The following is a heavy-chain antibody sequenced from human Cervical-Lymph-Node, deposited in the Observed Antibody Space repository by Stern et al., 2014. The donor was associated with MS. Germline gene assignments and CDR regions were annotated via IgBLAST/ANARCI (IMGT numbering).Heavy chain of an antibody. Sequence: QLQLQESGPGLVKPSETLSLTCTVSGGAVSDYYWTWIRQRPGKGLEWIGYISDTGTTNYNPSLHSRVTITLDTSQNQVSLRLRSVTAAYTAVYYCARDPSTTASDWFFDLWGRGSLVTVSS. D-gene: IGHD2-21*02. V-gene: IGHV4-59*02. CDR1: GGAVSDYY. CDR3: ARDPSTTASDWFFDL. CDR2: ISDTGTT. J-gene: IGHJ2*01.